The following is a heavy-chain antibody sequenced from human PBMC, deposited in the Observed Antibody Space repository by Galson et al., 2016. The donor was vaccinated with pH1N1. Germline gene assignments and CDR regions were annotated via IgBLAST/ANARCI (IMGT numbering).Heavy chain of an antibody. CDR3: ARDFSPSRYHDGTFDAFDI. Sequence: SLRLSCAGSGISLSSSWMTWVRQAPGKGLEWVASIRGDGTQINYVDSVKCRFTISRDNAKKSSFRQMNDLRAEDTAVYYCARDFSPSRYHDGTFDAFDIWGQGTMVTVPS. CDR1: GISLSSSW. CDR2: IRGDGTQI. J-gene: IGHJ3*02. D-gene: IGHD3-16*02. V-gene: IGHV3-7*01.